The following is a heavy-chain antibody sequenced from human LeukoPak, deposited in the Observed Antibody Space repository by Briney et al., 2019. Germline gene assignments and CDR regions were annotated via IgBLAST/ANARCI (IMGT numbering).Heavy chain of an antibody. CDR1: GGSISSGGYY. D-gene: IGHD6-13*01. CDR3: ARDSSSWPVLDY. V-gene: IGHV4-31*03. CDR2: IYYSGST. J-gene: IGHJ4*02. Sequence: PSQTLSLTCTVSGGSISSGGYYWSWIRQHPGKGLEWIGYIYYSGSTYYNPSLKSRVTISVDTSKNQFSLKLSSVTAADTAVYYCARDSSSWPVLDYWGQGTLVTVSS.